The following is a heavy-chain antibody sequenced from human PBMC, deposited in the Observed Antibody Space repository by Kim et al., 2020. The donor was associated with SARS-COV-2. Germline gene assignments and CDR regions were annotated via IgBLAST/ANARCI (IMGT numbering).Heavy chain of an antibody. Sequence: GESLKISCKGSGSTFTDYWIGWVRQMPGKGLXXMGIIYPGDSDTRYNPSFQGQVXXTADXXISTXXLQWSSLKASDTAMFYCARSTYGXGGFXXIFTTNQGGQGTLVTVPS. CDR2: IYPGDSDT. J-gene: IGHJ4*02. CDR1: GSTFTDYW. V-gene: IGHV5-51*01. CDR3: ARSTYGXGGFXXIFTTNQ. D-gene: IGHD3-3*02.